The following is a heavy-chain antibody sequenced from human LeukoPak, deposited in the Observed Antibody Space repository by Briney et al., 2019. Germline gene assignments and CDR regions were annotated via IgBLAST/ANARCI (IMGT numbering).Heavy chain of an antibody. CDR3: ATLPYYYDSSGYSRFDY. CDR2: IYYSGST. Sequence: SETLSLTCTVSGGSISSYYWSWIRQPSGKGLEWIGYIYYSGSTNYNPSLKSRVTISVDTSKNQSSLKLSSVTAADTAVYYCATLPYYYDSSGYSRFDYWGQGTLVTVSS. J-gene: IGHJ4*02. V-gene: IGHV4-59*08. CDR1: GGSISSYY. D-gene: IGHD3-22*01.